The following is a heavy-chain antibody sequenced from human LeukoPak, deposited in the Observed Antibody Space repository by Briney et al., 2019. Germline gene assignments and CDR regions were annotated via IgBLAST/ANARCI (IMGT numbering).Heavy chain of an antibody. V-gene: IGHV1-2*02. Sequence: ASVKVSCKASGYTFTLYYIHWVRQAPGQGLEWMGWINPNSGGTNYAQIFQGRVTMTRDTSISTAYMELSRLRSDDTAVYYCARDRSPYSSIDYWGQGTLVTVSS. CDR1: GYTFTLYY. CDR2: INPNSGGT. D-gene: IGHD6-13*01. J-gene: IGHJ4*02. CDR3: ARDRSPYSSIDY.